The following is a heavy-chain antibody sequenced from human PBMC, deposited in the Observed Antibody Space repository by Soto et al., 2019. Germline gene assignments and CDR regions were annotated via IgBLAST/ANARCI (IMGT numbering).Heavy chain of an antibody. Sequence: RASVKVSCKASGGTFSSYAISWVRQAPGQGLEWMGGIIPIFGTANYAQKFQGRVTITADKSTSTAYMELSSLRSEDTAVYYCARVVTIFGVVMVADYYGMDVWGQGTTVTVSS. CDR3: ARVVTIFGVVMVADYYGMDV. J-gene: IGHJ6*02. D-gene: IGHD3-3*01. V-gene: IGHV1-69*06. CDR2: IIPIFGTA. CDR1: GGTFSSYA.